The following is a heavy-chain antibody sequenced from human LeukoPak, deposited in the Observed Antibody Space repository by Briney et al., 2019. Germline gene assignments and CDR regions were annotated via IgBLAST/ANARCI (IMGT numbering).Heavy chain of an antibody. CDR2: ISSGSSVT. Sequence: MAGGSLRLSCVASGFTFNTYSMNWVRQAPGKGLEWVSSISSGSSVTYYGDAVKGRFAISRDNAKKSLFLQMNSLRPEDTAVYYCAGRYCSNGVCSFDPWGQGTLVIVSS. J-gene: IGHJ5*02. CDR1: GFTFNTYS. V-gene: IGHV3-21*01. CDR3: AGRYCSNGVCSFDP. D-gene: IGHD2-8*01.